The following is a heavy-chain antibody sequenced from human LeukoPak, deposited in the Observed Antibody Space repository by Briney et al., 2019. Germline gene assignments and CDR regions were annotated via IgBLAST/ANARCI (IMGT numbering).Heavy chain of an antibody. CDR2: ILYDGSNK. J-gene: IGHJ3*01. Sequence: GTSLRLSCAASGFNFNTYAMHWVRQVPGKGLEWLAVILYDGSNKYFGDSVKGRFTISRDNSKNTLYLQMNSLRVEDTAMYYCAKVAYSIDAFDVWGQGTMVIVSS. V-gene: IGHV3-30*18. CDR3: AKVAYSIDAFDV. D-gene: IGHD4-11*01. CDR1: GFNFNTYA.